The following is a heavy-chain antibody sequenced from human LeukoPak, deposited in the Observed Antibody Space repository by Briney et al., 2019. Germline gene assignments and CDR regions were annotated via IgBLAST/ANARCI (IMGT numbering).Heavy chain of an antibody. CDR1: GGTFSSYA. V-gene: IGHV1-69*13. J-gene: IGHJ3*02. CDR3: ARDSSGYKDAFDI. CDR2: IIPIFGTA. Sequence: GASVKVSCKASGGTFSSYAISWVRQAPGQGLEWMGGIIPIFGTANYAQKFQGRVTITADESTGTAYMELSSLRSEDTAVYYCARDSSGYKDAFDIWGQGTMVTVSS. D-gene: IGHD3-22*01.